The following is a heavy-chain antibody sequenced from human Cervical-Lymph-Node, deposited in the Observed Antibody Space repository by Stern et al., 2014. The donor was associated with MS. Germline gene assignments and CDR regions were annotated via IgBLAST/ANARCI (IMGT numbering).Heavy chain of an antibody. V-gene: IGHV3-30*01. D-gene: IGHD2-15*01. Sequence: VQLVESGGGVVQPGRSLRLSCAASGFTFSSYAMHWVRQAPGKGLEWVAVISYDGSNKYYADSVKGRFTIPRDNSKNTLYLQMNSLRAEDTAVYYCARAIVVVVAGDRWFDPWGQGTLVTVSS. CDR3: ARAIVVVVAGDRWFDP. CDR2: ISYDGSNK. J-gene: IGHJ5*02. CDR1: GFTFSSYA.